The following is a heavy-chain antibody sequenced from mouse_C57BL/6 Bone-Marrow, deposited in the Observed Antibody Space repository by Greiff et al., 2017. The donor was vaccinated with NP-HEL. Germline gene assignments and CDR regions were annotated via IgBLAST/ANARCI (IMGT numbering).Heavy chain of an antibody. CDR2: IHPSDSDT. CDR3: AIRFYYYGSSYHY. Sequence: QVQLQQPGAELVKPGASVKVSCKASGYTFTSYWMHWVKQRPGQGLEWIGRIHPSDSDTNYNQKFKGKATLTVDKSSSTAYMKLSSLTSEDSAVYYCAIRFYYYGSSYHYWGQGTPLTVSS. D-gene: IGHD1-1*01. V-gene: IGHV1-74*01. J-gene: IGHJ2*01. CDR1: GYTFTSYW.